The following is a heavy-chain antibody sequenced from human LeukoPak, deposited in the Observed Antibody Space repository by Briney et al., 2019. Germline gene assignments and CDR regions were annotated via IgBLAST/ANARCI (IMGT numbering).Heavy chain of an antibody. J-gene: IGHJ4*02. CDR2: IYGSGSNT. Sequence: GGSLILSCAASGFIFSSSAMNWVRQAPGKGLEWVSTIYGSGSNTYYADSVKGRFTVSRDNAKNSLYLQMNSLRADDTAVYYCARANYWGQGTLVTVSS. CDR3: ARANY. V-gene: IGHV3-23*01. CDR1: GFIFSSSA.